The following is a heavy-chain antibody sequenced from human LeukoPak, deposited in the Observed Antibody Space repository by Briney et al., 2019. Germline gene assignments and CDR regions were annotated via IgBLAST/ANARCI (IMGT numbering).Heavy chain of an antibody. CDR1: GGTFSSYA. CDR2: MNPNSGNT. J-gene: IGHJ4*02. V-gene: IGHV1-8*03. CDR3: ARAPRITMVRGVNPFDY. D-gene: IGHD3-10*01. Sequence: ASVKVSCKASGGTFSSYAISWVRQATGQGLEWMGWMNPNSGNTGYAQKFQGRVTITRNTSISTAYMELSSLRSEDTAVYYCARAPRITMVRGVNPFDYWGQGTLVTVSS.